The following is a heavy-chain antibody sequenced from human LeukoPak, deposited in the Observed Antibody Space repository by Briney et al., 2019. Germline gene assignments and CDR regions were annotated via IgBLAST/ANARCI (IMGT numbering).Heavy chain of an antibody. V-gene: IGHV3-74*01. D-gene: IGHD3-10*01. CDR3: AKELESSGSYSFDP. J-gene: IGHJ5*02. CDR1: GFTFNTYW. Sequence: GGSLRLSCAASGFTFNTYWMHWVRQAPGKGLVWVSLINTDETTTNYADSVKGRFTISRDNSKNTLYLQMNSLRAEDTAVYYCAKELESSGSYSFDPWGQGTLVTVSS. CDR2: INTDETTT.